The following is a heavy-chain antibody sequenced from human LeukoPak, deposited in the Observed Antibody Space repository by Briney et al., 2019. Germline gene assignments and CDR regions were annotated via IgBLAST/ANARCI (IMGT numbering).Heavy chain of an antibody. D-gene: IGHD3-10*01. Sequence: PSETLSLTCAVYGGSFSGYYWSWIRQPPGKGLEWIGEINHSGSTNYNPSLKSRVTISVDTSKNQFSLKLSSVTAAGTAVYYCARRILLWFGELHHYYFDYWGQGTLVTVSS. J-gene: IGHJ4*02. CDR3: ARRILLWFGELHHYYFDY. CDR1: GGSFSGYY. CDR2: INHSGST. V-gene: IGHV4-34*01.